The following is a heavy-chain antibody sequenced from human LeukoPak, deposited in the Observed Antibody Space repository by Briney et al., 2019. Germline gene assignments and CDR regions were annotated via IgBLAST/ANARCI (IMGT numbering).Heavy chain of an antibody. CDR2: ISAYNGNT. D-gene: IGHD2-15*01. CDR1: GYTFTSYG. J-gene: IGHJ6*03. V-gene: IGHV1-18*01. Sequence: ASVKVSCKASGYTFTSYGISWVRQAPGQGLEWMGWISAYNGNTNYAQKLQGRVTMTTDTSTSTAYMELRSLRSDDTAVYYCARGDQRLWGYGPLYYYMDVWGKGTTVTVSS. CDR3: ARGDQRLWGYGPLYYYMDV.